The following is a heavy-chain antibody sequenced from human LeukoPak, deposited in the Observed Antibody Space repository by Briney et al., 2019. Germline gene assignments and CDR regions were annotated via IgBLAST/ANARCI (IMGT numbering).Heavy chain of an antibody. CDR1: GSSYDDFA. J-gene: IGHJ4*02. D-gene: IGHD3-16*01. CDR3: ARDLGGSKDY. V-gene: IGHV3-9*01. CDR2: VSWISGRM. Sequence: GGSLRLSCVTSGSSYDDFAMHWVRQTPGKGQEWVSGVSWISGRMGYADSVKGRFTISRDNAKNTLFLQMNSLRAEDTAVYYCARDLGGSKDYWGQGTLVTVSS.